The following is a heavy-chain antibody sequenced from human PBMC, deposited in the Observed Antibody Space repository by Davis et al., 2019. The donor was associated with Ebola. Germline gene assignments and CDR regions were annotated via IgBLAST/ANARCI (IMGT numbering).Heavy chain of an antibody. CDR1: GFTFSSYS. Sequence: GESLKISCAASGFTFSSYSMNWVRQAPGKGLEWVSSISGRDSYIYYADSVKGRFTISRDNAKNSLYLQMNSLRAEDTAVYYCARDFFGSGSYSILYYYYGMDVWGQGTTVTVSS. D-gene: IGHD3-10*01. CDR2: ISGRDSYI. J-gene: IGHJ6*02. CDR3: ARDFFGSGSYSILYYYYGMDV. V-gene: IGHV3-21*01.